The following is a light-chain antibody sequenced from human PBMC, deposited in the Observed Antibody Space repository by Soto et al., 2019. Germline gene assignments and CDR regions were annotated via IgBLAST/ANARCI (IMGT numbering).Light chain of an antibody. J-gene: IGLJ3*02. Sequence: SYELTQPPSVSVGPGQTAGIPCVGNNIGSKSVHWYQQKPGQAPVLVIYDDTDRPSGIPERFSGSNSENTATLTISRVEAGDEADYYCQVWDITSDHPGVFGGGTKVTVL. CDR1: NIGSKS. CDR3: QVWDITSDHPGV. CDR2: DDT. V-gene: IGLV3-21*02.